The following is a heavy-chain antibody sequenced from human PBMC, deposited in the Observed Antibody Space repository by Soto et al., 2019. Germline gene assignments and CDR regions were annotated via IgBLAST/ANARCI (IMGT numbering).Heavy chain of an antibody. D-gene: IGHD2-2*01. V-gene: IGHV4-39*01. CDR3: ARHRRSMICSSTSCPEIYYYYMDV. CDR2: IYYSGST. Sequence: QLQLQESGPGLVKPSETLSLTCTVSGGSISSSSYYWGWIRQPPGKGLEWIGSIYYSGSTYYNPSLKSRVTISVDTSKNQFSLKLSSVTAADTAVYYCARHRRSMICSSTSCPEIYYYYMDVWGKGTTVTVSS. CDR1: GGSISSSSYY. J-gene: IGHJ6*03.